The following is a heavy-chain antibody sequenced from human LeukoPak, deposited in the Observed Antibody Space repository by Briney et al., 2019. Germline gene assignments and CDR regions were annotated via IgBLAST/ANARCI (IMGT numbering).Heavy chain of an antibody. J-gene: IGHJ4*02. D-gene: IGHD2-2*01. V-gene: IGHV4-39*07. CDR3: ARGGLGYCSSTSCYPFDY. Sequence: SETLSLTCTVSGGSISSYYWGWIRQPPGKGLEWIGSIYYSGSTYYNPSLKSRVTISVDTSKNQFSLKLSSVTAADTAVYYCARGGLGYCSSTSCYPFDYWGQGTLVTVSS. CDR2: IYYSGST. CDR1: GGSISSYY.